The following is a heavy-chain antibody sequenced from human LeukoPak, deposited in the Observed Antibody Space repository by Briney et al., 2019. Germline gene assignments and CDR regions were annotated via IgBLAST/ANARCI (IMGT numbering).Heavy chain of an antibody. V-gene: IGHV4-61*02. CDR2: IYTSGST. CDR1: GGSISSGSYY. D-gene: IGHD7-27*01. J-gene: IGHJ4*02. Sequence: PSQTLSLTCTVSGGSISSGSYYWSWIRQPAGKGLEWIGRIYTSGSTNYNPSLKSRVTISVDTSKNQFSLKLSSVTAADTAVYYCARIGPKTGPFDYWGQGTLVTVSS. CDR3: ARIGPKTGPFDY.